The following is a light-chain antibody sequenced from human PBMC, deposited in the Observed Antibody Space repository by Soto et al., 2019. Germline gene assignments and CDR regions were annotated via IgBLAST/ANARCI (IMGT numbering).Light chain of an antibody. CDR3: QKYGSSPIT. CDR1: QSVSSR. CDR2: GAS. J-gene: IGKJ5*01. Sequence: EIVLTQSPATLSLSPGERATLSCRASQSVSSRLAWYQQKPGQAPRLLISGASSRATGIPDRFSGSGSATDFTLTISRLEPEDFALYYCQKYGSSPITCGQGTRRAIK. V-gene: IGKV3-20*01.